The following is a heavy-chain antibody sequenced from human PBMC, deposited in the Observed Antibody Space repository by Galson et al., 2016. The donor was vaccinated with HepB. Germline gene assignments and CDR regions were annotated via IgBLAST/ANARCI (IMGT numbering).Heavy chain of an antibody. CDR1: GFTFSVYW. CDR3: AIGGSFAFDL. V-gene: IGHV3-7*01. D-gene: IGHD5-12*01. J-gene: IGHJ3*01. Sequence: SLRLSCAASGFTFSVYWMNWLRQPPGKGPGFVGSIKPDGSETYFVDSVKGRFTISSDNAKNSLYLQMNSLTGEDTAVYYCAIGGSFAFDLWGLGTMVTVSS. CDR2: IKPDGSET.